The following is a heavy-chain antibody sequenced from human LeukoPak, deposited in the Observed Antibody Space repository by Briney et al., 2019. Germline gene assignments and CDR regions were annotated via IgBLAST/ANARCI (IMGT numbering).Heavy chain of an antibody. CDR1: GGSFSGYY. CDR3: ARTRIAAAGKGWFDP. V-gene: IGHV4-34*01. Sequence: SETLSLTCAVYGGSFSGYYWSWIRQPPGKGLEWIGKINHSGSTNYNPSLKSRVTISVDTSKNQFSLKLSSVTAADTAVYYRARTRIAAAGKGWFDPWGQGTLVTVSS. D-gene: IGHD6-13*01. CDR2: INHSGST. J-gene: IGHJ5*02.